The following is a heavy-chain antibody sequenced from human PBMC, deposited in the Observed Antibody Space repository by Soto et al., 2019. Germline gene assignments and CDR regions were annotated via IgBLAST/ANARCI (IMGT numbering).Heavy chain of an antibody. CDR1: GYTFINYY. CDR3: AREKASTSLLTHYYYAMDV. V-gene: IGHV1-46*01. CDR2: INPSGGRT. Sequence: ASVKVSCKSSGYTFINYYVHWVRQAPGQGLEWMGMINPSGGRTTYPQKFQGRVTMTRDTSTSTVYVELSSLRSDDTAVFYCAREKASTSLLTHYYYAMDVWGQGTTVTVS. J-gene: IGHJ6*02.